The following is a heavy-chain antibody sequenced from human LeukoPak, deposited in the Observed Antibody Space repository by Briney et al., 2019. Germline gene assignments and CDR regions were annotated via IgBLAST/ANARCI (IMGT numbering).Heavy chain of an antibody. J-gene: IGHJ6*03. CDR1: GGSFSGYY. CDR3: ARGGGSQRYYYYYMDV. V-gene: IGHV4-34*01. CDR2: INHSGST. Sequence: SETLSLTCAVYGGSFSGYYWSWIRQPPGKGLEWIGEINHSGSTNYNPSLKSRVTMSADTSKNQFSLKLSSVTAADTAVYNCARGGGSQRYYYYYMDVWGKGTTVTVSS. D-gene: IGHD1-26*01.